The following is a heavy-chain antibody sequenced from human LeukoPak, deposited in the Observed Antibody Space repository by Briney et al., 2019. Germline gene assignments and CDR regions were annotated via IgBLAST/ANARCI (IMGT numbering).Heavy chain of an antibody. J-gene: IGHJ4*02. Sequence: SETLSLTCTVSGGSISSYYWSWIRQPPGKGLEWIGYIYYSGSANYNPSLKSRVTISVDKSKNQFSLKLSSVTAADTAVYYCARDGGVAAAGNLDYWGQGTLVTVSS. CDR2: IYYSGSA. CDR3: ARDGGVAAAGNLDY. D-gene: IGHD6-13*01. V-gene: IGHV4-59*12. CDR1: GGSISSYY.